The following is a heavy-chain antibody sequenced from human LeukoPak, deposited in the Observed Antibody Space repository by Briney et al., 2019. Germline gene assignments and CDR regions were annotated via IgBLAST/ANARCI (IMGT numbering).Heavy chain of an antibody. D-gene: IGHD5-24*01. Sequence: GGSLRLSCAASGFTFSSYSMNWVREAPGEGLGWVSSISSSSSYIYYADSVKGRFTISRDNAKNSLYLQMNSLRAEDTAVYYCARGGRDGYIDYWGQGTLVTVSS. V-gene: IGHV3-21*01. CDR1: GFTFSSYS. CDR2: ISSSSSYI. J-gene: IGHJ4*02. CDR3: ARGGRDGYIDY.